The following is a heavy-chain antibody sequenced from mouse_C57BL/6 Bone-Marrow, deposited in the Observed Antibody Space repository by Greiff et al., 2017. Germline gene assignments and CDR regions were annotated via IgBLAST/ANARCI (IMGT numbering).Heavy chain of an antibody. CDR3: ARPYYSNYWYFDV. V-gene: IGHV1-55*01. D-gene: IGHD2-5*01. CDR2: IYPGSGST. Sequence: QVQLQQPWAELVKPGASVKMSCKASGYTFTSYWITWVKQRPGQGLEWIGDIYPGSGSTNYNEKLKSKATLTVDTSSSTAYMQRSILTSEDSAVYYCARPYYSNYWYFDVWGTGTTVTVSS. CDR1: GYTFTSYW. J-gene: IGHJ1*03.